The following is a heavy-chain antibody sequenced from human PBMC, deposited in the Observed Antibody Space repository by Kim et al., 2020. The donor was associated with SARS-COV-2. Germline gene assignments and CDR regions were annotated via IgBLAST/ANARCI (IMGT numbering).Heavy chain of an antibody. CDR3: IYDSSADPRVDI. CDR2: IKSKTDGGTT. CDR1: GFTFSNAW. Sequence: GGSLRLSCAASGFTFSNAWMSWVRQAPGKGLEWVGRIKSKTDGGTTDYAAPVKGRFTISRDDSKNTLYLQMNSLKTEDTAVYYCIYDSSADPRVDIWGQGTMVTVSS. J-gene: IGHJ3*02. D-gene: IGHD3-22*01. V-gene: IGHV3-15*01.